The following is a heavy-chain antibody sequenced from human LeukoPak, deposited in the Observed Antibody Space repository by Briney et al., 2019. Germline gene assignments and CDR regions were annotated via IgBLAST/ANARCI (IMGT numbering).Heavy chain of an antibody. CDR1: GGSFSGYY. Sequence: SETLSLTCAVYGGSFSGYYWSWIRQPPGKGLEWIGEINHSGSTNYNPSLKSRVTISVDTSKNQFSLKLSSVTAADTAVYYCARGRSRVTIFGVALNWLDSWGQGNLVTVSS. CDR3: ARGRSRVTIFGVALNWLDS. D-gene: IGHD3-3*01. J-gene: IGHJ5*01. V-gene: IGHV4-34*01. CDR2: INHSGST.